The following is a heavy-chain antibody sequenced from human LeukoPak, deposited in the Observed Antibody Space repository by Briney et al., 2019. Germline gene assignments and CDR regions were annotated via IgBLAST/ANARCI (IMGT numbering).Heavy chain of an antibody. CDR2: IYSSGST. CDR3: ARQGSGGRAFDI. J-gene: IGHJ3*02. D-gene: IGHD1-26*01. CDR1: GGSISSYY. V-gene: IGHV4-59*08. Sequence: SETLSLSCIVSGGSISSYYWSWIRQPPGKGLEWIGYIYSSGSTNSNPSLKSRVTISVDTSKSQFSLKMTSVTAADTAVYYCARQGSGGRAFDIWGQGTMVTVSS.